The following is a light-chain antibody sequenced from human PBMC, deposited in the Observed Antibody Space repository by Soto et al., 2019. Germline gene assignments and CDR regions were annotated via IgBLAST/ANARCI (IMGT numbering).Light chain of an antibody. CDR1: NIRSKS. J-gene: IGLJ1*01. Sequence: SYELTRPPSVSVAPGQTARITCGGNNIRSKSVHWYQQKPGQAPVLVVYDDGDRPSGIPERFSGSTSGNTATLTISRVEAGDEADYYCQVWDGRSDRYVFGTGTKLTVL. CDR3: QVWDGRSDRYV. CDR2: DDG. V-gene: IGLV3-21*02.